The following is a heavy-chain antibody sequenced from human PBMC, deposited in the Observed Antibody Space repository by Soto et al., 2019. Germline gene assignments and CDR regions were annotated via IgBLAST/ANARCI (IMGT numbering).Heavy chain of an antibody. D-gene: IGHD6-13*01. Sequence: ASVQVSCMGSGYTFTSYGISWLRQPPGQGLEWMGWISAYNGNTNYAQKLQGRVTMTTDTSTSTAYMELRSLRSGGTAVYYCARKTHRSSWYDWCDPWGQGTRVTV. J-gene: IGHJ5*02. V-gene: IGHV1-18*04. CDR3: ARKTHRSSWYDWCDP. CDR2: ISAYNGNT. CDR1: GYTFTSYG.